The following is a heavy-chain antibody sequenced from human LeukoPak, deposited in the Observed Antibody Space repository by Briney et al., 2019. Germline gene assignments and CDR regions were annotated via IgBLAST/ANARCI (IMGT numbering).Heavy chain of an antibody. CDR1: GFTFSSYA. J-gene: IGHJ6*04. V-gene: IGHV3-23*01. D-gene: IGHD2-2*01. CDR2: ISGSGGST. Sequence: GSLRLSCAASGFTFSSYAMSWVRQAPGKGLEWVSAISGSGGSTYYADSVKGRFTISRDNPKNTLYLQMNSLRAEDTAVYYCATRGHCSSTSCYADYYGMDVWGKGTTVTVSS. CDR3: ATRGHCSSTSCYADYYGMDV.